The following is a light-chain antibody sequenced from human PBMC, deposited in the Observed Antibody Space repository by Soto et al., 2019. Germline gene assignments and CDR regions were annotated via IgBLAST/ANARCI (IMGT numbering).Light chain of an antibody. CDR2: GAS. CDR3: QQYNNWPPT. CDR1: QSVSSN. Sequence: EIVLTQSPGTLSLSPGERGTLSCRASQSVSSNLAWYQQKPGQAPRLLIYGASTRATGIPARFSGSGSGTEFTLTISSLQSEDFAVYYCQQYNNWPPTFGQGTKVDIK. J-gene: IGKJ1*01. V-gene: IGKV3-15*01.